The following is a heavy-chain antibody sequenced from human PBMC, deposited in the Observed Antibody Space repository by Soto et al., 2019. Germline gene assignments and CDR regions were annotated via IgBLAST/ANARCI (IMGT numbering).Heavy chain of an antibody. Sequence: SETLSLTCAVYGGSFSGYYWSWIRQPPGKGLEWIGEINHSGSTNYNPSLKSRVTISVDTSKNQFSLKLSSVTAADTAVYYCARFSSSCADFDYWGLGTLVTVSS. CDR2: INHSGST. J-gene: IGHJ4*02. CDR3: ARFSSSCADFDY. V-gene: IGHV4-34*01. D-gene: IGHD6-13*01. CDR1: GGSFSGYY.